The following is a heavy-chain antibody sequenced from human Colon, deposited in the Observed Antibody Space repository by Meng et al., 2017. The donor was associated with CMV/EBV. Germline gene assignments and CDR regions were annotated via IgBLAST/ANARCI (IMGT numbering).Heavy chain of an antibody. Sequence: QWLDACGVLVQPALSLGLSVVTSAFTFIPSWMTWVRQAPGKGRMWVSVFKSDGGSTTYADSVKGRFTISRDNAKNTLYLQLNSLRAEDTAVYYCARGGGGGSYFDYWGQGTLVTVSS. D-gene: IGHD2-15*01. V-gene: IGHV3-74*01. CDR3: ARGGGGGSYFDY. CDR2: FKSDGGST. CDR1: AFTFIPSW. J-gene: IGHJ4*02.